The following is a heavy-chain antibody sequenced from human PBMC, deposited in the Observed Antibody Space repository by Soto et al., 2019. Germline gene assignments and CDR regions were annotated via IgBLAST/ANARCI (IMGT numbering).Heavy chain of an antibody. CDR3: ARAAAAGPLHYYYGMDV. CDR1: GYTFTGYY. D-gene: IGHD6-13*01. V-gene: IGHV1-2*02. CDR2: INPNSGGT. J-gene: IGHJ6*02. Sequence: ASVKVSCKASGYTFTGYYMHWVRQAPGQGLEWMGWINPNSGGTNYAQKFQGRVTMTRDTSISTAYMELSRLRPDDTAVYYCARAAAAGPLHYYYGMDVWGQGTTVTVYS.